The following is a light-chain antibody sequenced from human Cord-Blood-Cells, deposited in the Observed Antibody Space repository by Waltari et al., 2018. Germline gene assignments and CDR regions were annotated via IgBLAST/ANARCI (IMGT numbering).Light chain of an antibody. CDR2: DVS. Sequence: QSALTQPRSVSAYPGQSVTIPCTGTSSDVGGYNYVSRYPQHPGKAPKLMICDVSKRPSGVPDRFSGSKSGNTASLTISGLQAEDEADYYCCSYAGSYTWVFGGGTKLTVL. J-gene: IGLJ3*02. CDR3: CSYAGSYTWV. V-gene: IGLV2-11*01. CDR1: SSDVGGYNY.